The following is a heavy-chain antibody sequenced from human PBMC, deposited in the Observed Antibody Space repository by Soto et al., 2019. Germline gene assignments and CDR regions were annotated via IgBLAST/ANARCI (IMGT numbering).Heavy chain of an antibody. CDR1: GDTFTIFA. D-gene: IGHD5-12*01. Sequence: QVQLVQSGAEVKKPGSSVKVSCKASGDTFTIFAISWVRQAPGQGLEWMGGIIPTIGTTNNAQRFQGRITITGDESTGTAYMELSSLKSKDTAAYYCAKDLGSGYDPGDYWGQGTLVTVSS. V-gene: IGHV1-69*12. CDR3: AKDLGSGYDPGDY. J-gene: IGHJ4*02. CDR2: IIPTIGTT.